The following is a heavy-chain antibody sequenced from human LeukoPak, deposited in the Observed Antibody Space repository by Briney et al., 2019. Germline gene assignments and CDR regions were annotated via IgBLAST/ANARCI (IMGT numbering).Heavy chain of an antibody. Sequence: GESLKISCKGSGYSFTSYWIGWVRQLPGKGLEWMGIIYPGDSDTRYSPSFQGQVTISADKSISTAYLQWSSLKASDTAMYYCARARIVGATLPQFWGQGTLVTVSS. CDR1: GYSFTSYW. CDR2: IYPGDSDT. V-gene: IGHV5-51*01. D-gene: IGHD1-26*01. J-gene: IGHJ4*02. CDR3: ARARIVGATLPQF.